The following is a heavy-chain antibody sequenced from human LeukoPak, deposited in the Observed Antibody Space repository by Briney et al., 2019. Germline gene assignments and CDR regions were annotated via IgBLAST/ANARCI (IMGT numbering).Heavy chain of an antibody. CDR2: ISYDGSNK. V-gene: IGHV3-30*18. D-gene: IGHD6-19*01. CDR3: AKADTSGWYDFDY. CDR1: GFTFSSNA. Sequence: GGSLRLSCAASGFTFSSNAMHWVRRAPGKGLEWVAVISYDGSNKYYADSVKGRFTISRDNSKNTLYLQMNSLRPEDTAVYYCAKADTSGWYDFDYWGQGTPVTVSS. J-gene: IGHJ4*02.